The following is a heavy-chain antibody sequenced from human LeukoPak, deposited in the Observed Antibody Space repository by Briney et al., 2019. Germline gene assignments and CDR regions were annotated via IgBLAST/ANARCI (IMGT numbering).Heavy chain of an antibody. D-gene: IGHD4-17*01. V-gene: IGHV3-53*01. CDR1: GVTGSNDY. CDR2: IHSSGGT. Sequence: GGSVRLSCAASGVTGSNDYISWVRQAPGKGPEWVSAIHSSGGTYYADSVEGRFTISRDTSKNTLYLQINSLRVEDTAVYYCIVFGDSNHWGQGTLVTVSS. CDR3: IVFGDSNH. J-gene: IGHJ5*02.